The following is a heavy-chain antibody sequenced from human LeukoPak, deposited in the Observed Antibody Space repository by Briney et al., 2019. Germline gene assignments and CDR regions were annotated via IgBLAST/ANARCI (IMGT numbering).Heavy chain of an antibody. CDR3: ARGGLAAKYYFDY. J-gene: IGHJ4*02. V-gene: IGHV4-59*11. CDR2: IYYSGTT. D-gene: IGHD3-3*02. Sequence: SETLFLTCTVYGGSISPLYWGWIRQPPGKGLGFIGYIYYSGTTNYNPSLRSRVTLSVDTSKNQFSLKLSSVTAADTAVYYCARGGLAAKYYFDYWGPGTLVTVSS. CDR1: GGSISPLY.